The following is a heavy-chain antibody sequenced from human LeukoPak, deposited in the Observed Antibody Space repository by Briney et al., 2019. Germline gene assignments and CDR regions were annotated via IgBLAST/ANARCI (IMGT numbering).Heavy chain of an antibody. J-gene: IGHJ4*02. CDR3: VSFPYSGYFDH. CDR1: GGSISSDYYY. D-gene: IGHD1-26*01. V-gene: IGHV4-30-4*08. Sequence: SETLSLTCAVSGGSISSDYYYWSWIRQPPGEGLEWIGYIHHSGNTYYNPSLKSRLIISVDTSKNQFSLKLTSVTAADTAVYHRVSFPYSGYFDHWGQGILVTVSS. CDR2: IHHSGNT.